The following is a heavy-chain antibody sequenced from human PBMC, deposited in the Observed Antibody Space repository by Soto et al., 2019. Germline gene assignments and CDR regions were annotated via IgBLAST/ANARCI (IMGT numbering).Heavy chain of an antibody. CDR1: GGTFSSYT. CDR2: IIPIFGVT. J-gene: IGHJ4*02. V-gene: IGHV1-69*02. Sequence: QVQLVQSGAEVKKPGSSVKVSCKASGGTFSSYTITWVRQAPGQGHEWLGRIIPIFGVTSYAQKFQDRVTITAYSPTTTAYVELSRLRAEYTAVYYRVRNWEITTQTRAIGNSWGQVPLVTV. D-gene: IGHD7-27*01. CDR3: VRNWEITTQTRAIGNS.